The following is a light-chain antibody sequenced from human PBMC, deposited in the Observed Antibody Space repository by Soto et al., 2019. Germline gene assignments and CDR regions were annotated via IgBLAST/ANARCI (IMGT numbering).Light chain of an antibody. V-gene: IGKV3-15*01. CDR3: QQYNNWPPYT. CDR2: DVS. J-gene: IGKJ2*01. Sequence: EIVMTQSPATLSVSPGESATLSCRASHSVSSNLAWYQQKPGQAPRLLIYDVSTRATGIPARFSGSGSGTEFTLTISSLQSEDFAVYYCQQYNNWPPYTFGQGTKLEIK. CDR1: HSVSSN.